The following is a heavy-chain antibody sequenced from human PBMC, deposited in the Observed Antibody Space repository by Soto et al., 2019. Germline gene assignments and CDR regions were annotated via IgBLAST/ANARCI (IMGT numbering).Heavy chain of an antibody. Sequence: GGSLRLSCAVSGFSVSSSHMNWVRQAPGKGLEWVSVIYSGGSTYYAVSVKGRFTISRDNAKNTLYLQMNSLRAEDTAIYYCVRDDFGLGIDYWGLGTLVTVSS. J-gene: IGHJ4*02. V-gene: IGHV3-53*01. CDR2: IYSGGST. CDR1: GFSVSSSH. D-gene: IGHD1-26*01. CDR3: VRDDFGLGIDY.